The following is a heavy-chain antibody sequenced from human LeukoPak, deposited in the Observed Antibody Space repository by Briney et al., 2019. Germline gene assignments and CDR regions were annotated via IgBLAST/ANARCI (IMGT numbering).Heavy chain of an antibody. D-gene: IGHD3-16*01. CDR1: GGSITSLC. J-gene: IGHJ4*02. Sequence: SSETLSLTCTVSGGSITSLCWSWIRQPPGKGLEWIAYVCYSGSTNYNPSLKSRVTISVDTSKNQFSLKVFSVTEADTAVYYCARDGGVGANKVDYWGQGTLVTVSS. CDR3: ARDGGVGANKVDY. V-gene: IGHV4-59*11. CDR2: VCYSGST.